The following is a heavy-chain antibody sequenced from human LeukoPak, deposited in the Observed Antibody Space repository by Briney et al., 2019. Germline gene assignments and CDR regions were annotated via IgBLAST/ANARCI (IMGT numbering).Heavy chain of an antibody. CDR1: GGTFSSYA. J-gene: IGHJ4*02. CDR2: IIPIFGTA. V-gene: IGHV1-69*01. D-gene: IGHD6-13*01. Sequence: SVKVSCKASGGTFSSYAISWVRQAPGQGLEWMGGIIPIFGTANYAQKFQGRVTVTADESTSTAYMELSSLRSEDTAVYYCARGISSSWYQDYWGQGTLVTVSS. CDR3: ARGISSSWYQDY.